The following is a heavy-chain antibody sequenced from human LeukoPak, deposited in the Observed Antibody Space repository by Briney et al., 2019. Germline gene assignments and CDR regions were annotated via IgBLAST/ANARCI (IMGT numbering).Heavy chain of an antibody. Sequence: GGSLRLSCAASGFTFSSYAMHWVCQAPGKGLEWVAVISYDGSNKYYADSVKGRFTISRDNSKNTLYLQMNSLRAEDTAVYYCAKDRGSSWYPYYFDYWGQGTLVTVSS. CDR2: ISYDGSNK. V-gene: IGHV3-30-3*01. J-gene: IGHJ4*02. D-gene: IGHD6-13*01. CDR1: GFTFSSYA. CDR3: AKDRGSSWYPYYFDY.